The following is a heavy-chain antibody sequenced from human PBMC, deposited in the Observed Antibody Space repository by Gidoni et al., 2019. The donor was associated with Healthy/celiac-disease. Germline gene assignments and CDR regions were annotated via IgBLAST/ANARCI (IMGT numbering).Heavy chain of an antibody. CDR3: ARGGAVVVAATFDY. Sequence: QLQLQESGPGPVKPSETLSLTCTVAGGSLSSSSYYWGWIRQPPGKGLEWIGSIYSSGSTYYNPSLKSRVTISVDTSKNQFSLKLSTVTAADTAVYYCARGGAVVVAATFDYWGQGTLVTVSS. J-gene: IGHJ4*02. V-gene: IGHV4-39*07. CDR1: GGSLSSSSYY. D-gene: IGHD2-15*01. CDR2: IYSSGST.